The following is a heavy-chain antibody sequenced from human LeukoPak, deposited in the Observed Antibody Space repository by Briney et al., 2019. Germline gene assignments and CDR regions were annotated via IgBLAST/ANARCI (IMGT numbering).Heavy chain of an antibody. Sequence: SETLSLTCTGSGGSISCYSWRWNRQPPGKGLDWIGYIQYSGSTNYNPSLKNRVTILLDTSKNQFSQNLSSVIAADAARYYRSRTVRGDYVDYWGQGALVTVSS. CDR2: IQYSGST. D-gene: IGHD4-17*01. CDR3: SRTVRGDYVDY. J-gene: IGHJ4*02. V-gene: IGHV4-59*01. CDR1: GGSISCYS.